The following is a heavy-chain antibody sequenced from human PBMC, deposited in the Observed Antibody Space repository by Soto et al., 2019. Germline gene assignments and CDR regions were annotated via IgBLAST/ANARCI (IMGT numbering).Heavy chain of an antibody. D-gene: IGHD3-3*01. V-gene: IGHV1-69*13. Sequence: ASVKVSCKASGCTFSSYAISWVRQAPGQGLEWMGGIIPIFGTANYAQKFQGRVTITADESTSTAYMELSSLRSEDTAVYYCAGSLRFLSASFDYWGQGTLVTVSS. CDR2: IIPIFGTA. CDR1: GCTFSSYA. CDR3: AGSLRFLSASFDY. J-gene: IGHJ4*02.